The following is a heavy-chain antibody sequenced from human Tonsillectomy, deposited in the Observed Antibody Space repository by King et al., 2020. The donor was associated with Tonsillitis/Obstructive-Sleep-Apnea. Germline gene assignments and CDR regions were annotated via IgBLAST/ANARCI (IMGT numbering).Heavy chain of an antibody. CDR1: GFTFGDYG. J-gene: IGHJ6*03. CDR2: IRGKAYGGTT. Sequence: VQLVESGGGLVQPGRSLRLSCTPSGFTFGDYGMSWVRQAPGKGLEWVGFIRGKAYGGTTDYAASLKGRFSISRDDSKSIAYLQMNSLKSEDTAVYYCPRSPSPAPPGIIVEGYSHYYMEVGGKGTTVTVPS. V-gene: IGHV3-49*04. CDR3: PRSPSPAPPGIIVEGYSHYYMEV. D-gene: IGHD2-15*01.